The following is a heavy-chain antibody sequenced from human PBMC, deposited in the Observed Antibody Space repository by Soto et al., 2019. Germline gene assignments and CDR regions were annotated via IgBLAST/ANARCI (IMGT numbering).Heavy chain of an antibody. Sequence: ESLKISCKGSGYSFTSYWIGWVRQMPGKGLEWMGIIYPGDSDTRSSPSFQGQVTISADKSISTSYLQWSSLKASDTAMYYCARHPSIVGATAYYYYGMDVWGQGTTVTVSS. V-gene: IGHV5-51*01. J-gene: IGHJ6*02. CDR2: IYPGDSDT. D-gene: IGHD1-26*01. CDR3: ARHPSIVGATAYYYYGMDV. CDR1: GYSFTSYW.